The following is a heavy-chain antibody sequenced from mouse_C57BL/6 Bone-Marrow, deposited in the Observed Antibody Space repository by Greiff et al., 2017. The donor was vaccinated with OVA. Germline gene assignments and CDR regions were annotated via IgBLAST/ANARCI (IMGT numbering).Heavy chain of an antibody. V-gene: IGHV8-8*01. J-gene: IGHJ4*01. CDR3: ARIYYGSSPYAMDY. Sequence: QVQLKESGPGILQPSQTLSLTCSFSGFSLSTFGMGVGWIRQPSGKGLEWLAHIWWDDDKYYNPALKSRLTISKDTSKNQVFLKIANVDTADTATYYCARIYYGSSPYAMDYWGQGTSVTVSS. D-gene: IGHD1-1*01. CDR1: GFSLSTFGMG. CDR2: IWWDDDK.